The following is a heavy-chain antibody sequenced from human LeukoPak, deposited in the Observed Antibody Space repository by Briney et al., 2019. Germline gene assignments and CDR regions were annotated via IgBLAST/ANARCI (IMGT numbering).Heavy chain of an antibody. J-gene: IGHJ4*02. CDR3: ARQTGSGLFSLP. CDR1: GGYLSSTLDY. D-gene: IGHD3-10*01. V-gene: IGHV4-39*01. Sequence: TSETLPHTCTVSGGYLSSTLDYWGSIRQPPGKGLDWIWTFFYSRRTYYHPSLKSHVTIPLDPSQNQAALKLSSGTAAVTVVYYGARQTGSGLFSLPGGQGTLVTVSS. CDR2: FFYSRRT.